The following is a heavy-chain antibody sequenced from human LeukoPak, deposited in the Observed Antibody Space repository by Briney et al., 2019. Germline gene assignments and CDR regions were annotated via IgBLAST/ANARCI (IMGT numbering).Heavy chain of an antibody. V-gene: IGHV1-69*13. D-gene: IGHD1-20*01. CDR2: IIPIFGTA. CDR3: ASANWNDAAAFDY. CDR1: GGTFSSYA. J-gene: IGHJ4*02. Sequence: GASVKVSCKASGGTFSSYAISWVRQAPGQGLEWMGGIIPIFGTANYAQKFQGRVTITADESTSTAYMELSSLRSEDTAVYYCASANWNDAAAFDYWGQGTLVGGS.